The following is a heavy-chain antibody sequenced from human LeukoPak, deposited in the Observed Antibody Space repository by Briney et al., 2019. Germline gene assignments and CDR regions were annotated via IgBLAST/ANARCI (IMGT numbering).Heavy chain of an antibody. CDR1: GGTFDNTA. J-gene: IGHJ5*02. Sequence: SVKVSCKASGGTFDNTAVNWLRQAPGQGLEWMGRIFFTLGSGTYAQKLQGRIKISADRDTNTAYMELTNLTPEDTATYHCAQVDHDRAPYSQRGPQNWFDPWGQGTRVTVSS. CDR2: IFFTLGSG. D-gene: IGHD2-21*01. CDR3: AQVDHDRAPYSQRGPQNWFDP. V-gene: IGHV1-69*04.